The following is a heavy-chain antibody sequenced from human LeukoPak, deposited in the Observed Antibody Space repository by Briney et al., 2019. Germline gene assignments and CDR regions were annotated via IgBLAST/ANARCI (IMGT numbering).Heavy chain of an antibody. Sequence: HSGGSLRPSCAASGFTFDDYAMHWVRQAPGKGLEWVSGISWNSGSIGYADSVKGRFTISRDNAKNSLYLQMNSLRAEDMALYYCAKGGTVTAYYFDYWGQGTLVTVSS. J-gene: IGHJ4*02. CDR2: ISWNSGSI. CDR3: AKGGTVTAYYFDY. CDR1: GFTFDDYA. D-gene: IGHD4-17*01. V-gene: IGHV3-9*03.